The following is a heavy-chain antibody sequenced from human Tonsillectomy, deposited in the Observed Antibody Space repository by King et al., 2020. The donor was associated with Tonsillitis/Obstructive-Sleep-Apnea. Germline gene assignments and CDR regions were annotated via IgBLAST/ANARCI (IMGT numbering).Heavy chain of an antibody. Sequence: QLVQSGGGLVQPGGSLRLSCAASGFSFSSYAMSWVRQAPGKGLEWVSALSGSGSSTYYADSVKGRFTISRDNSKNTLYLQMNSLTAEDTAVYYCAKPGYLPHYYSFSYMDVWGKGTTVTVSS. J-gene: IGHJ6*03. D-gene: IGHD1-1*01. CDR2: LSGSGSST. V-gene: IGHV3-23*04. CDR1: GFSFSSYA. CDR3: AKPGYLPHYYSFSYMDV.